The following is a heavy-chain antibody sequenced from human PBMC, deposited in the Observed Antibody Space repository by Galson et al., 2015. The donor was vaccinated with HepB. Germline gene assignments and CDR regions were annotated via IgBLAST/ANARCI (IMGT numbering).Heavy chain of an antibody. CDR3: AKINWIDNCSYHGIDV. V-gene: IGHV3-23*01. J-gene: IGHJ6*02. D-gene: IGHD1-1*01. CDR2: IRGSGGST. CDR1: GFTFSTYA. Sequence: SLRLSCAASGFTFSTYAMSWVRQAPAKGLEWVSTIRGSGGSTHYVDSVKGRFTISRDNSKNTLYLQMNSLRAEDTAVYYCAKINWIDNCSYHGIDVWGQGTTVTVSS.